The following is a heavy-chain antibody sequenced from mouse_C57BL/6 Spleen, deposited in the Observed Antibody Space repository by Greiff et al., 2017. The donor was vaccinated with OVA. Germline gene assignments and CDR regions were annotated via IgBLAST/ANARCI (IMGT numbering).Heavy chain of an antibody. Sequence: QVQLQQPGAELVRPGSSVKLSCKASGYTFTSYWMHWVKQRPIQGLEWIGNIDPSDSETHYNQKFKDKATLTVDKSSSTAYMQLSSLTSDDSAVYYCARGDYGSSHFAYWGQGTLVTVSA. CDR1: GYTFTSYW. CDR2: IDPSDSET. V-gene: IGHV1-52*01. J-gene: IGHJ3*01. D-gene: IGHD1-1*01. CDR3: ARGDYGSSHFAY.